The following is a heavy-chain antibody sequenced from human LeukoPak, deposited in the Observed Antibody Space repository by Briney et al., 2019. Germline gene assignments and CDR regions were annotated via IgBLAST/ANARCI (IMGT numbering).Heavy chain of an antibody. CDR3: AKDYDILTGLLAFDI. J-gene: IGHJ3*02. D-gene: IGHD3-9*01. V-gene: IGHV3-20*04. Sequence: GGSLRLSCAASGFTFDDYGMSWVRQAPGKGLEWVSGINWNGGSTGYADSVKGRFTISRDNSKNTLYLQMNSLRAEDTAVYYCAKDYDILTGLLAFDIWGQGTMVTVSS. CDR2: INWNGGST. CDR1: GFTFDDYG.